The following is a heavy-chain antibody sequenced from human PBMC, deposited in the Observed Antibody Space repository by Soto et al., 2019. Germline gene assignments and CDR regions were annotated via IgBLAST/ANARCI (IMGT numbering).Heavy chain of an antibody. D-gene: IGHD3-10*01. CDR3: ANTVV. Sequence: EEQVVESGGGLVQPGGSLRLSCAASGFSISHYWISWVRQAPGKGLEWVANIKEDGSEQNYVDSLKGRFTISRDNAKNSLYLQMNSLRADATAVYYCANTVVRGLGTTVTVSS. J-gene: IGHJ6*01. V-gene: IGHV3-7*05. CDR1: GFSISHYW. CDR2: IKEDGSEQ.